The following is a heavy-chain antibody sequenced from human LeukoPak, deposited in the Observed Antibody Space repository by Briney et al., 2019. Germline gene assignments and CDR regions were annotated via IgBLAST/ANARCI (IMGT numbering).Heavy chain of an antibody. Sequence: SETLSLTCAVYGGSFSDYYWTWIRQAPGKGLEWIGEINRGDYNPSLKSRVTISVDTSKNQFSLKLSSVTAADTAVYYCAIFARYGDYVDYWGQGTLVTVSS. CDR3: AIFARYGDYVDY. V-gene: IGHV4-34*01. CDR1: GGSFSDYY. CDR2: INRG. J-gene: IGHJ4*02. D-gene: IGHD4-17*01.